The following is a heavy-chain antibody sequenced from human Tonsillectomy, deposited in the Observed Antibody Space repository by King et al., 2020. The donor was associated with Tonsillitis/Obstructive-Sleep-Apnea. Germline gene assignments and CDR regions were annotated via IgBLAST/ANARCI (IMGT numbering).Heavy chain of an antibody. V-gene: IGHV3-48*02. J-gene: IGHJ4*02. CDR2: MRESGSTL. CDR3: ATTRAGTHY. D-gene: IGHD1-7*01. Sequence: VQLVESGGGLVQPGGSLRLSCVASGFTLGSYTVNWVRQAPGKGLEWVSHMRESGSTLFYADSVKGRFTISRDNARNSLYLQMNSLRDEDTAVYYCATTRAGTHYWGQGALVTVSS. CDR1: GFTLGSYT.